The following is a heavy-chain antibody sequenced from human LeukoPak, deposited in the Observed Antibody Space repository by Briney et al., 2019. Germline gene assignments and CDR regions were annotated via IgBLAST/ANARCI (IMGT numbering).Heavy chain of an antibody. CDR1: GGTFSSYA. V-gene: IGHV1-69*04. CDR3: ARTPNRGPPTIHYYYYYGMDV. CDR2: IIPILGIA. Sequence: SVKVSCKASGGTFSSYAISWVRQAPGQGLEWMGRIIPILGIANYAQKFQGRVTITADKSTSTAYMELSSLRSEDTAVYYCARTPNRGPPTIHYYYYYGMDVWGQGTTVTVSS. J-gene: IGHJ6*02. D-gene: IGHD1-14*01.